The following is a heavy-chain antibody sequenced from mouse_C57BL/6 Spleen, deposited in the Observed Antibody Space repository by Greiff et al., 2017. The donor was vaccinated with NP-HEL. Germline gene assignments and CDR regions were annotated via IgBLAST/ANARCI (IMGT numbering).Heavy chain of an antibody. Sequence: DVMLVESGGDLVKPGGSLKLSCAASGFTFSSYGMSWVRQTPDKRLEWVATISSGGSYTYYPDSVKGRFTISRDNAKNTLYLQMSSLKSEDTAMYYCARQGGYDGFDYWGQGTTLTVSS. D-gene: IGHD2-2*01. CDR3: ARQGGYDGFDY. CDR1: GFTFSSYG. CDR2: ISSGGSYT. V-gene: IGHV5-6*02. J-gene: IGHJ2*01.